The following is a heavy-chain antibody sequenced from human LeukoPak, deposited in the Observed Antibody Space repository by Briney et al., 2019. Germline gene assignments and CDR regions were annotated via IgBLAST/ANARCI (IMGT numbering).Heavy chain of an antibody. CDR3: AGGSGGYLEHAFDI. CDR1: GGSISSYS. J-gene: IGHJ3*02. CDR2: IFYSGGT. Sequence: SETLSLTCTVSGGSISSYSWNWIRQPPGQGLEWIGYIFYSGGTNYNASLRSRVTISRDTSKNQLSLKLSSVTAADTAVYYCAGGSGGYLEHAFDIWGQGTMVTVSS. V-gene: IGHV4-59*01. D-gene: IGHD3-22*01.